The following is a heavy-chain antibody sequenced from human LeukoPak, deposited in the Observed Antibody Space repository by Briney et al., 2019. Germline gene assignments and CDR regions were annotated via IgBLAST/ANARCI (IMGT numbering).Heavy chain of an antibody. CDR1: GGSISSYY. CDR3: ARKGLTGGLDY. J-gene: IGHJ4*02. Sequence: PSETLSLTCTVSGGSISSYYWSWIRQPPGKGLEWIGYSYYSGSTYYNPSLKSRVTISVDTSKNQFSLKLSSVTAADTAVYYCARKGLTGGLDYWGQGTLVTVSS. CDR2: SYYSGST. D-gene: IGHD2-8*02. V-gene: IGHV4-59*01.